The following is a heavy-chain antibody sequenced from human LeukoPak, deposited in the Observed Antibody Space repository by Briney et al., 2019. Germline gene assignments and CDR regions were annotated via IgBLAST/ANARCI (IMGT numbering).Heavy chain of an antibody. J-gene: IGHJ3*01. V-gene: IGHV4-39*01. Sequence: SETLSLTCSVSGGSISSGNYYWGWIRQPTGKGLEWIGSIYNSVSTHYNLSLKSRVSIDVDTSKNQFSLKLSSVTATDTAVYYCARNLSMGVGATRFAAFDLWGLGTMVTV. CDR3: ARNLSMGVGATRFAAFDL. D-gene: IGHD1-26*01. CDR1: GGSISSGNYY. CDR2: IYNSVST.